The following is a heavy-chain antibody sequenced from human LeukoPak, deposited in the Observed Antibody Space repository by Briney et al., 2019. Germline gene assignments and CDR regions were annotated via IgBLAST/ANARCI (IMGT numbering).Heavy chain of an antibody. CDR2: IYDSGNE. CDR1: GGSISTSAFY. D-gene: IGHD2/OR15-2a*01. V-gene: IGHV4-39*01. J-gene: IGHJ6*03. CDR3: ARQISDYYYYYMDV. Sequence: SETLSLTCTASGGSISTSAFYWGWIRQPPGKGLEWIGSIYDSGNEFYNPSLKSRVTISADTSKNQFSLKLNSVTAADTAMYYCARQISDYYYYYMDVWGEGITVTVSS.